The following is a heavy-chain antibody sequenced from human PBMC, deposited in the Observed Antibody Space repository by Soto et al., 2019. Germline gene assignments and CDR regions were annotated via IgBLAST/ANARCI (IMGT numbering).Heavy chain of an antibody. CDR3: ARDDIPCIAGATYGMDV. J-gene: IGHJ6*02. V-gene: IGHV3-33*01. Sequence: QVQLVESGGGVVQPGRSLRLSCAASGFTFSDYGMHWVRQAPGKGLEWVAVIWYDGNNKYYTDSVEGRFTISRDNSKNTLYLQMKSLRAEVTALYYCARDDIPCIAGATYGMDVWGQVTTVTVTS. CDR2: IWYDGNNK. CDR1: GFTFSDYG. D-gene: IGHD6-25*01.